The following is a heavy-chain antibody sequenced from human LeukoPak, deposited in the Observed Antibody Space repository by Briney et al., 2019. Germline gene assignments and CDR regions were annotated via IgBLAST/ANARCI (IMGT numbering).Heavy chain of an antibody. J-gene: IGHJ4*02. V-gene: IGHV3-30*04. D-gene: IGHD1-26*01. CDR3: ARESGSYSLDY. Sequence: PGGSLRLSCAASGFTFSSYAMHWVRQAPGKGLEWVAVISYDGSNKYYADSVKGRFTISRDNSKNTLYLQMNCLRAEDTAVYYCARESGSYSLDYWGQGTLVTVSS. CDR2: ISYDGSNK. CDR1: GFTFSSYA.